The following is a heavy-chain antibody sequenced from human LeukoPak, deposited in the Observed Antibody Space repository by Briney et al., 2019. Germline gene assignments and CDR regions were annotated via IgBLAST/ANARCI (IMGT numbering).Heavy chain of an antibody. D-gene: IGHD5-18*01. CDR2: IYYSGST. CDR3: ARGPGYGYYSDY. J-gene: IGHJ4*02. Sequence: SETLSLTCTVSGGSISSYYWSWIRQPPGKGLEWIGYIYYSGSTNYNPSLKSRVTISVDTSKNQFSLKLSSVTAADTAVYYCARGPGYGYYSDYWGQGTLVTVSS. CDR1: GGSISSYY. V-gene: IGHV4-59*12.